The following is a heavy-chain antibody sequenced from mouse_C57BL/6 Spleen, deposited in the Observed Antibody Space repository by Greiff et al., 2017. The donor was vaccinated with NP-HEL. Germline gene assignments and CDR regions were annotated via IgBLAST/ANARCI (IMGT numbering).Heavy chain of an antibody. D-gene: IGHD4-1*02. CDR3: ARDPQLGSFDH. CDR2: ISDGGSYT. CDR1: GFTFSSYA. V-gene: IGHV5-4*01. J-gene: IGHJ2*01. Sequence: EVKLMESGGGLVKPGGSLKLSCAASGFTFSSYAMSWVRQTPEKRLEWVATISDGGSYTYYPDNVKGRFTISRDNAKNHLYLQKSHLKSEDTAMYYCARDPQLGSFDHWGQGTTLTGSS.